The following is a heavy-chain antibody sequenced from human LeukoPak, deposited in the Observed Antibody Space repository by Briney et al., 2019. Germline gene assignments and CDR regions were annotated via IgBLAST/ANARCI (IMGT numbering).Heavy chain of an antibody. CDR1: GFTFSSCA. CDR2: ISGSGGST. V-gene: IGHV3-23*01. Sequence: SGGSLRLSCAASGFTFSSCAMSWVRQAPGKGLEWVSAISGSGGSTYYADSVKGRFTISRDNSKNTLYLQMNSLRAEDTAVYYCAKDFGGSGSYYNPPWFDPWGQGTLVTVSS. CDR3: AKDFGGSGSYYNPPWFDP. J-gene: IGHJ5*02. D-gene: IGHD3-10*01.